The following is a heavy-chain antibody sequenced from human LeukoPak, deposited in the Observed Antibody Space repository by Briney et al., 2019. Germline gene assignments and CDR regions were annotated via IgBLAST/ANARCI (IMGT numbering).Heavy chain of an antibody. J-gene: IGHJ4*02. Sequence: GGSLRLSCAASGFTFSSSDMGWVRQAPGKGLEWVSAIKDSGVSTYYTDSVRGRFTISRDNSKSTLYLQMYNLRPEDTAVYHCAKGRLSVAGSDYWGQGMLVTVSS. D-gene: IGHD6-19*01. CDR1: GFTFSSSD. V-gene: IGHV3-23*01. CDR3: AKGRLSVAGSDY. CDR2: IKDSGVST.